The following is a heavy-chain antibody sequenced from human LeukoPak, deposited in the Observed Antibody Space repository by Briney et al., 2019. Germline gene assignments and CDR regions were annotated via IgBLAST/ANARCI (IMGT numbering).Heavy chain of an antibody. CDR3: ASGYSSSSSWFDP. CDR2: INPNSGGT. CDR1: GYTFTGYY. J-gene: IGHJ5*02. D-gene: IGHD6-6*01. V-gene: IGHV1-2*02. Sequence: GASVKVSCKASGYTFTGYYMHWVRQAPGQGLEWMGWINPNSGGTNYAQKCQGRVTMTRDTSISTAYMELSTLRSDDPAVYYCASGYSSSSSWFDPWGQGTLVTVSS.